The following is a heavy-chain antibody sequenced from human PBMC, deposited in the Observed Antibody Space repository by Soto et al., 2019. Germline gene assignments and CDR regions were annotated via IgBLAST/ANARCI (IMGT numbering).Heavy chain of an antibody. CDR1: GGSISSGSHY. D-gene: IGHD6-13*01. J-gene: IGHJ4*02. V-gene: IGHV4-31*03. Sequence: QVQLQESGPGLVKASQTLSLTCTVSGGSISSGSHYWSWIRQYPGKGLDWIGYIFYTGNTYYNPSLKSRVTISVDTSKNQFSLKLSSVAAADTALYYCATAANGSFDFWGQGTLVTVS. CDR3: ATAANGSFDF. CDR2: IFYTGNT.